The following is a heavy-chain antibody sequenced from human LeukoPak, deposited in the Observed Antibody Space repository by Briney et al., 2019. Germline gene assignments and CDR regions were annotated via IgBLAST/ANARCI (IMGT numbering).Heavy chain of an antibody. Sequence: PGGSLRLSCAASGFTFSSYAMHWVRQAPGKGLEWVAVISYDGSNKYYADSVKGRFTISRDNSKNTLYLQMNSLRAEDTAVYYCARDKAMYYDFWSALVPGDYWGQGTLVTVSS. J-gene: IGHJ4*02. V-gene: IGHV3-30-3*01. CDR2: ISYDGSNK. CDR3: ARDKAMYYDFWSALVPGDY. D-gene: IGHD3-3*01. CDR1: GFTFSSYA.